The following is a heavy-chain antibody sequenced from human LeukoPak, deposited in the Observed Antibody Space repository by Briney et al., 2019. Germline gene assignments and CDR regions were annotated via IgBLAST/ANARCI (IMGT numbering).Heavy chain of an antibody. CDR2: ISQSGST. CDR3: ARVGDCNAGSCHSPYY. V-gene: IGHV4-38-2*01. Sequence: SETLSLTCVVSGHSISSGYYWGWIRQPPGKGLEWIGSISQSGSTDYNPSLKSRVIISVDTSKNQFSLKRTSVTAADTAMYSCARVGDCNAGSCHSPYYWGQGTLVTVSS. J-gene: IGHJ4*02. D-gene: IGHD2-15*01. CDR1: GHSISSGYY.